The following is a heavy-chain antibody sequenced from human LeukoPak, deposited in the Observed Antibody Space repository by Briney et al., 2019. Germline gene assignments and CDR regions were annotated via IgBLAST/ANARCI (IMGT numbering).Heavy chain of an antibody. CDR3: ARFLSTVTTGTYGMDV. Sequence: PGGSLRLSCAASGGTFSSYAISWVRQAPGQGLEWMGRIIPILGIANYAQKFQGRVTITADKSTSTAYMELSSLRSEDTAVYYCARFLSTVTTGTYGMDVWGQGTTVTVSS. CDR2: IIPILGIA. CDR1: GGTFSSYA. J-gene: IGHJ6*02. V-gene: IGHV1-69*04. D-gene: IGHD4-11*01.